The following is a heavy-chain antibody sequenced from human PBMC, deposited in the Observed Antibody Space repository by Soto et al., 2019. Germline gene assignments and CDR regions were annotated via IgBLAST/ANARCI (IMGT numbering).Heavy chain of an antibody. CDR2: IDPSDSYT. Sequence: GESLKISCKGSGYSFTSYWISWVRQMPGKGLEWMGRIDPSDSYTNYSPSFQGHVTISADKSISTAYLQWSSLKASDTAMYYCARSSSPTRWGYYYGMDVWGQGTTVTVSS. J-gene: IGHJ6*02. CDR1: GYSFTSYW. CDR3: ARSSSPTRWGYYYGMDV. V-gene: IGHV5-10-1*01. D-gene: IGHD6-6*01.